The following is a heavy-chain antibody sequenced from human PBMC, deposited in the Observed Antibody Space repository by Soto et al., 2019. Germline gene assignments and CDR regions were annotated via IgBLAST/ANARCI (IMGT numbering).Heavy chain of an antibody. CDR1: GGTFSSCA. D-gene: IGHD2-2*01. V-gene: IGHV1-69*06. CDR3: ARVLVVVVPAAMMGNWFDP. CDR2: IIPIFGTA. J-gene: IGHJ5*02. Sequence: ASVKVSCKASGGTFSSCASSWVRQAPGQGLEWMGGIIPIFGTANYAQKFQGRVTITADKSTSTAYMELSSLRSEDTAVYYCARVLVVVVPAAMMGNWFDPWGQGTLVTVSS.